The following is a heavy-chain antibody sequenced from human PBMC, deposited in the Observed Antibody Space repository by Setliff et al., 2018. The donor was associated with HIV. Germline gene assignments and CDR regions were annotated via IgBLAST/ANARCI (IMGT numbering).Heavy chain of an antibody. CDR2: IKKKGDGGTT. V-gene: IGHV3-15*01. D-gene: IGHD6-13*01. J-gene: IGHJ4*02. CDR1: GFIFSNAR. Sequence: PGGSLRLSCAASGFIFSNARMNWVRQVPGKGLEWVGHIKKKGDGGTTEYATPVKGRFTISRDDSENMLYLQMNDLKTEDTAVYYCMDFAIAGAWDYWGQGTLVTVS. CDR3: MDFAIAGAWDY.